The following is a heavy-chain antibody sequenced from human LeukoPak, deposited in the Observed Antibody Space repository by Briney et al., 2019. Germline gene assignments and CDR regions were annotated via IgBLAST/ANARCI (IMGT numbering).Heavy chain of an antibody. J-gene: IGHJ4*02. CDR3: TRVGYIDEGIDY. Sequence: GGSLRLSCAASGFTFSSYAMHWVRQASGKGLEWVANIKQDGSKKSYVDSVKGRFTISRDNAKNSLYLQMNSLRAEDTAIYYCTRVGYIDEGIDYWGQGTLVTVSS. CDR1: GFTFSSYA. V-gene: IGHV3-7*04. D-gene: IGHD5-24*01. CDR2: IKQDGSKK.